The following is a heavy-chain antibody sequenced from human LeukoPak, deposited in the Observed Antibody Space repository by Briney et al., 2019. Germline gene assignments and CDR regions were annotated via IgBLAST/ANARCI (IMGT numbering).Heavy chain of an antibody. CDR2: INPRDSDT. V-gene: IGHV5-51*01. D-gene: IGHD2-2*01. Sequence: GESLKISCKGSGYSFSAYWIAWVRQMPGKGLEWMGIINPRDSDTRYSPSFLGQVTFSADKSINTAYLQWSSLKASDTAMYYCARQEIVVVPAATHDAFDIWGQGTMVTVSS. CDR3: ARQEIVVVPAATHDAFDI. CDR1: GYSFSAYW. J-gene: IGHJ3*02.